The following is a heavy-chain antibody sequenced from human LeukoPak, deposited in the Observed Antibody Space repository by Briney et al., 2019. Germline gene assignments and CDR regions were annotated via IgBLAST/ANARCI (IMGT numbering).Heavy chain of an antibody. CDR2: IYYSGST. Sequence: SETLSLTCTVSGGSISSYYWSWIRQPPGKGLEWIGFIYYSGSTNYNPSLKSRVTISVDTSKNQFSLKLSSVTAADTAVYYCAREADYYDSSGYFDYWGQGTLVTVSS. CDR3: AREADYYDSSGYFDY. J-gene: IGHJ4*02. D-gene: IGHD3-22*01. CDR1: GGSISSYY. V-gene: IGHV4-59*01.